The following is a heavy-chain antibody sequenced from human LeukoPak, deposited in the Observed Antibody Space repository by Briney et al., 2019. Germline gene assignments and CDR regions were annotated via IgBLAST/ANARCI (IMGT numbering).Heavy chain of an antibody. CDR1: GFTFSSYG. D-gene: IGHD6-19*01. V-gene: IGHV3-30*03. CDR3: ARVVAVAAHDAFDI. Sequence: GGSLRLSCAASGFTFSSYGMHWVRQAPGKGLEWVAVISYDGSNKYYADSVKGRFTISRDNSKNTLYLQMNSLRAEDTAVYYCARVVAVAAHDAFDIWGQGTMVTVSS. J-gene: IGHJ3*02. CDR2: ISYDGSNK.